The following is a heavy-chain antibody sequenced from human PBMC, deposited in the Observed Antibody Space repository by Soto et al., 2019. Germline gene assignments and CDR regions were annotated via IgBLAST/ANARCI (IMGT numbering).Heavy chain of an antibody. J-gene: IGHJ5*02. Sequence: ASVKVSCKASGYTFTGYYMHWVRQAPGQGLEWMGWINPNSGGTNYAQKFQGRVTMTRDTSISTAYMELSRLRSDDTAVYYCARDPTYYYDSSGSFDPWGQGTPVTVSS. D-gene: IGHD3-22*01. V-gene: IGHV1-2*02. CDR1: GYTFTGYY. CDR3: ARDPTYYYDSSGSFDP. CDR2: INPNSGGT.